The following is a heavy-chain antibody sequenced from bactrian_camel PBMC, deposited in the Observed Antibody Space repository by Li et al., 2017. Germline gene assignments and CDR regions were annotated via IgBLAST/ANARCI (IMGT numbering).Heavy chain of an antibody. Sequence: VQLVESGGGLVQPGGSLRLSCTVSGFTFSSYDTSWVRQAPGKGLEWVSSIYSDGSSPYYADSVKGRFTISRDNAENTVYLQMNSLESKDTALYYCATDPASGGSWFTYWGQGTQVTVS. V-gene: IGHV3-2*01. CDR2: IYSDGSSP. J-gene: IGHJ4*01. CDR1: GFTFSSYD. CDR3: ATDPASGGSWFTY. D-gene: IGHD2*01.